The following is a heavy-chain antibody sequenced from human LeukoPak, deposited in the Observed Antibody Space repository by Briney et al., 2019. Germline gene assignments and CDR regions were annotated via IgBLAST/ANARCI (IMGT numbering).Heavy chain of an antibody. Sequence: SETLSLTCTVPGGSISSYYWSWIRQPPGKGLEWIGYIYYSGSTNYNPSLKSRVTISVDTSKNQFSLKLSSVTAADTAVYYCARVGAPINWFDPWGQGTLVTVSS. CDR3: ARVGAPINWFDP. D-gene: IGHD1-26*01. CDR1: GGSISSYY. V-gene: IGHV4-59*01. J-gene: IGHJ5*02. CDR2: IYYSGST.